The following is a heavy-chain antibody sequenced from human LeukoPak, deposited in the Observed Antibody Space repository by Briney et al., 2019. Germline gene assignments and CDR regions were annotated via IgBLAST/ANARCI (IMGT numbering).Heavy chain of an antibody. CDR1: GYTFTGCY. CDR3: ARIRLTAAGNQPLDY. Sequence: ASVKVSCKASGYTFTGCYMHLVRQAPGQGLGLMGWINPNSGGTIYAQNFQGRVTMTRDTSISTAYMELSSLRSDDTAVYYCARIRLTAAGNQPLDYWGQGTLVTVYS. V-gene: IGHV1-2*02. D-gene: IGHD6-13*01. J-gene: IGHJ4*02. CDR2: INPNSGGT.